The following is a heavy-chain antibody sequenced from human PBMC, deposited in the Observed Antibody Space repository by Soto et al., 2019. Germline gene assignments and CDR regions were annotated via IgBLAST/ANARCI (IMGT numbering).Heavy chain of an antibody. Sequence: PGGSLRLSCAASGFTFSSYEMNWVRQAPGKGLEWVSYISSGGSTIYYADSVKGRFTISRDNAKNSLYLQMNSLRAEDTAVYYCARDGVTVTKVPYYGMDVWGQGTTVTVSS. V-gene: IGHV3-48*03. J-gene: IGHJ6*02. CDR1: GFTFSSYE. CDR3: ARDGVTVTKVPYYGMDV. D-gene: IGHD4-4*01. CDR2: ISSGGSTI.